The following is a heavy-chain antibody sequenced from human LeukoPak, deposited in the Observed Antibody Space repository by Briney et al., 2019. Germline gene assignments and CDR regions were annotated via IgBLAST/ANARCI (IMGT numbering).Heavy chain of an antibody. J-gene: IGHJ4*02. CDR3: ARDPGWGIAAAGYY. D-gene: IGHD6-13*01. CDR1: GYSISSGYY. CDR2: IYHSGST. V-gene: IGHV4-38-2*02. Sequence: PSETLSLTCTVSGYSISSGYYWGWIRQPPGKGLEWIGSIYHSGSTYHNPSLKSRVTISVDTSKNQFSLKLSSVTAADTAVYYCARDPGWGIAAAGYYWGQGTLDTVSS.